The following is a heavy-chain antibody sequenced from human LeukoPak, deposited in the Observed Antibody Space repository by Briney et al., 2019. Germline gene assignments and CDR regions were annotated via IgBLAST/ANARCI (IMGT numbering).Heavy chain of an antibody. CDR2: IYYSGST. CDR1: GGSISTYY. D-gene: IGHD6-13*01. CDR3: GRGRRYSSSWYVIDY. V-gene: IGHV4-59*01. Sequence: SETLSLTCTVSGGSISTYYWSWIRQPPGKGLEWIGSIYYSGSTNYNPSLRSRVTISVDTSKNQFSLKLSSVTAADTAVYYCGRGRRYSSSWYVIDYWGQGTLVTVSS. J-gene: IGHJ4*02.